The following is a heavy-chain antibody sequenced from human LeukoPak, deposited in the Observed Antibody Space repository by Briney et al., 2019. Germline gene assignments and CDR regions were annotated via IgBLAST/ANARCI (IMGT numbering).Heavy chain of an antibody. V-gene: IGHV4-34*01. CDR2: INHSGST. D-gene: IGHD7-27*01. Sequence: SETLSLTCAVYGGSLSGYYWSWIRQPPGKGLEWIGEINHSGSTNYNPSLKSRVTISVDTSKNQFSLKLSSVTAADTAVYYCASLGILDWFDPWGQGTLVTVSS. CDR3: ASLGILDWFDP. J-gene: IGHJ5*02. CDR1: GGSLSGYY.